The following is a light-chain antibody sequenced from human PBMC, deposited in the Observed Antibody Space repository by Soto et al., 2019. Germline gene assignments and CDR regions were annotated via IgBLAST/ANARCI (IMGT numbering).Light chain of an antibody. Sequence: QPVLTQSSSASASLGSSVKLTCTLSSGHSSYIIAWHQQQPGKAPRYLMKLEGSGSYNKGSGVPDRFSGSSSGADRYLTISNLLSDDEADYYSETWDSNTHVVFGGGTKLTVL. J-gene: IGLJ2*01. CDR3: ETWDSNTHVV. CDR2: LEGSGSY. CDR1: SGHSSYI. V-gene: IGLV4-60*03.